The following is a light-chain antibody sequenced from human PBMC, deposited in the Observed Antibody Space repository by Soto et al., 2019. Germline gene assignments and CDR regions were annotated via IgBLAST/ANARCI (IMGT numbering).Light chain of an antibody. J-gene: IGLJ3*02. V-gene: IGLV1-40*01. CDR3: QSYDSSLSAL. CDR2: GNS. Sequence: QSVLTQPPSVSGAPGQRVTIPGPGRSSNIGAGYDVHWYQQLPGTAPKLLIYGNSNRPSGVPDRFSGSKSGTSASLAITGLQAEDEADYYCQSYDSSLSALFGGGTKLTVL. CDR1: SSNIGAGYD.